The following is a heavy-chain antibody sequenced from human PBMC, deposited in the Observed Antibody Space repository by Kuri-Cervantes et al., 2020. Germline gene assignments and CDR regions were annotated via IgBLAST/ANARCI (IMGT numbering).Heavy chain of an antibody. V-gene: IGHV4-34*01. J-gene: IGHJ4*02. CDR3: ARRGGE. D-gene: IGHD2-21*01. Sequence: ESLKISCAASGFTFSSYWMSWIRQPPGKGLEWIGEINHSGSTNYNPSLKSRVTISVDKSKNQFSLKLSSVTAADTAVYYCARRGGEWGQGTLVTVSS. CDR2: INHSGST. CDR1: GFTFSSYW.